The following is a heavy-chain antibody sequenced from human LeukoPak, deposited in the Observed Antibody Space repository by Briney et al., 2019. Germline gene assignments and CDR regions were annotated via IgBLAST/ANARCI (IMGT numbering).Heavy chain of an antibody. CDR3: ARVRYSSSWDDAFDI. Sequence: GGSLRLSCAASGFTFDDYGMSWVRQAPGKGLEWVSGINWNGGSTGYADSVKGRFTISRDNAKNSLYLQMNSLRAEDTALYHCARVRYSSSWDDAFDIWGHGTMVTVSS. J-gene: IGHJ3*02. D-gene: IGHD6-6*01. CDR1: GFTFDDYG. CDR2: INWNGGST. V-gene: IGHV3-20*01.